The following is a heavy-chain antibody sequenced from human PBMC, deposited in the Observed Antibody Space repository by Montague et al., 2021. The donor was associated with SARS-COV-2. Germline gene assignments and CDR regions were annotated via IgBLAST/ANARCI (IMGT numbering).Heavy chain of an antibody. CDR2: SGSN. D-gene: IGHD3-3*01. V-gene: IGHV4-59*01. J-gene: IGHJ6*03. CDR3: ARALVPEEWIFVGDYYYYREV. Sequence: SGSNNYNPSLKSRVTISVDTSKNQFSLKLSSVTAADTAVYYCARALVPEEWIFVGDYYYYREVGGKGTTVTVS.